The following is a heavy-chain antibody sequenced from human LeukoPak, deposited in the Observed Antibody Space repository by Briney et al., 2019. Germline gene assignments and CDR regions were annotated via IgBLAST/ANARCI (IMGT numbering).Heavy chain of an antibody. J-gene: IGHJ4*02. CDR3: ARVGYQLLYDY. CDR1: GGSVSSGSYY. Sequence: PSETLSLTCTVSGGSVSSGSYYWSWIRQPPGKGLDWIGYIYYSGSTNYNPSLKSRVTISVDTSKNQFSLKLSSVTAADTAVYYCARVGYQLLYDYWGQGTLVTVSS. V-gene: IGHV4-61*01. CDR2: IYYSGST. D-gene: IGHD2-2*02.